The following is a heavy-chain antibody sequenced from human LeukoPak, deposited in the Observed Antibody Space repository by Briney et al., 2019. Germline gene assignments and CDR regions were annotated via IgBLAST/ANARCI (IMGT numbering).Heavy chain of an antibody. Sequence: GGSLRLSCAASGFIFSPYAMSWVRQAPGKGLEWVAGIAGGDDRFYADSVKGRFSISRDNSKNTVDLQMNSLRVEDTAVYYCAKDRGNSSVNDYWGQGTLVTVSS. CDR1: GFIFSPYA. CDR2: IAGGDDR. D-gene: IGHD4-23*01. CDR3: AKDRGNSSVNDY. V-gene: IGHV3-23*01. J-gene: IGHJ4*02.